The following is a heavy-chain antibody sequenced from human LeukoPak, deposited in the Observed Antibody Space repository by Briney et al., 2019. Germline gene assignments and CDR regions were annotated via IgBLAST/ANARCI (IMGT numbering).Heavy chain of an antibody. CDR1: GYTFTGYY. Sequence: ASVKVSCKASGYTFTGYYMHWVRQAPGQGLEWMGWINPNSGGANYAQKFQGRVTMTRDTPITTAYMELSRLTSDDTAVYFCARGSGHSYASLDYWGQGTLVTVSS. CDR2: INPNSGGA. CDR3: ARGSGHSYASLDY. D-gene: IGHD5-18*01. V-gene: IGHV1-2*02. J-gene: IGHJ4*02.